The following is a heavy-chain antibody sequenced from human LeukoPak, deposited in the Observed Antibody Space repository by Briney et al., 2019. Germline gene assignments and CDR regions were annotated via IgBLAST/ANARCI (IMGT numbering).Heavy chain of an antibody. CDR3: ARGRITIFGTRWFDP. CDR2: INHSGST. V-gene: IGHV4-34*01. Sequence: SETLSLTCAVYGGSFSGYYWSWIRQPPGKGLEWIGEINHSGSTNYNPSLKSRVTISVDTSKNQFSLKLSSVTAADTAMYYCARGRITIFGTRWFDPWGQGTLVTVSS. J-gene: IGHJ5*02. CDR1: GGSFSGYY. D-gene: IGHD3-3*01.